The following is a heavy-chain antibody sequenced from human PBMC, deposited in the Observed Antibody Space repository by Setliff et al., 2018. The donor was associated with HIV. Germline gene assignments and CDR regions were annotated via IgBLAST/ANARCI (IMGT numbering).Heavy chain of an antibody. CDR2: IDYSGSA. V-gene: IGHV4-31*03. D-gene: IGHD5-18*01. CDR1: GASLINSDYS. Sequence: SETLSLTCTVSGASLINSDYSWTWIRQHPETGLAWIGYIDYSGSAFYNPSLKSRLTISRDTSKNQFSLRMKSVTAADTAVYYCAREGKTALVTKYFDYWGQGTLVTVSS. J-gene: IGHJ4*02. CDR3: AREGKTALVTKYFDY.